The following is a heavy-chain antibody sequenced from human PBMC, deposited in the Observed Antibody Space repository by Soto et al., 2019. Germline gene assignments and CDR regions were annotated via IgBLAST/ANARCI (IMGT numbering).Heavy chain of an antibody. CDR1: GFTFSSYA. Sequence: GGSLRLSCSASGFTFSSYAMHWVRQAPGKGLEYVSAISSNGGSTYYADSVKGRFTISRDNSKNTLYLQMSSLRAEDTAVYYCVKDTPIDCSGGSCYLFDYWGQGTLVTVSS. CDR2: ISSNGGST. V-gene: IGHV3-64D*08. CDR3: VKDTPIDCSGGSCYLFDY. D-gene: IGHD2-15*01. J-gene: IGHJ4*02.